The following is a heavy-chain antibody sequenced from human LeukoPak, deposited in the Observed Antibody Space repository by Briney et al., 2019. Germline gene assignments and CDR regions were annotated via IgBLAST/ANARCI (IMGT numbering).Heavy chain of an antibody. CDR2: IYAGNGNV. V-gene: IGHV1-3*01. Sequence: RGASVKVSCKASGYTLSSYTLHWVRQAPGQRPEWMGCIYAGNGNVKYSQNFQGRVTITRDTSASTAYMELSSLRSEDTAVYYCAREVAIWGQGTLVTVSS. J-gene: IGHJ4*02. CDR1: GYTLSSYT. D-gene: IGHD2-15*01. CDR3: AREVAI.